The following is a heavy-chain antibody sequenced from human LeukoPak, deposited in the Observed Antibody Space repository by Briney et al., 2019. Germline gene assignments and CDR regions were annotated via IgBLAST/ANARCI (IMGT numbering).Heavy chain of an antibody. CDR3: ARYYDILTGYQNWFFDL. CDR1: GDSISSGDYY. D-gene: IGHD3-9*01. CDR2: ISPSGST. V-gene: IGHV4-61*02. J-gene: IGHJ2*01. Sequence: SETLSLTCTVSGDSISSGDYYWSWIRQPAGKGLEWIGRISPSGSTNYNPSLKSRVTISVDTSKNQFSLELSSVTAADTAVYYCARYYDILTGYQNWFFDLWGRGTLVTVSS.